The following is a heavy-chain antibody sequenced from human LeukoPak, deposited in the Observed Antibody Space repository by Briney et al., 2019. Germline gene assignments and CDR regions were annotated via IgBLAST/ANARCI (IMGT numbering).Heavy chain of an antibody. CDR1: GFTFSSYS. Sequence: GGSLRLSCAASGFTFSSYSMNWVRQAPGKGLEWVANIKQDGSEKYYVDSVKGRFTISRDNAKNSLYLQMNSLSAEDTAVYYCARDSVLLWFGELTFDYWGQGTLVTVSS. D-gene: IGHD3-10*01. J-gene: IGHJ4*02. CDR3: ARDSVLLWFGELTFDY. CDR2: IKQDGSEK. V-gene: IGHV3-7*01.